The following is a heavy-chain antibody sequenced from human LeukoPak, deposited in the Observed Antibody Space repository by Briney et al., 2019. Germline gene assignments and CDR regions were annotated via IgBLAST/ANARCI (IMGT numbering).Heavy chain of an antibody. D-gene: IGHD3-10*02. CDR1: GFTFSGSA. V-gene: IGHV3-48*03. CDR3: AELGITMIGGV. J-gene: IGHJ6*04. Sequence: GGSLRLSCAASGFTFSGSAMHWVRQASGKGLEWISYISSSGSTIYYADSVKGRFTISRDNAKNSLYLQMNSLRAEDTAVYYCAELGITMIGGVWGKGTTVTISS. CDR2: ISSSGSTI.